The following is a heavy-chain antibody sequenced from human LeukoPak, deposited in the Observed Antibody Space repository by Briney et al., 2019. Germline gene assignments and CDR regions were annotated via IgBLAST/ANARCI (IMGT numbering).Heavy chain of an antibody. CDR1: GYTFTGYY. D-gene: IGHD6-13*01. J-gene: IGHJ4*02. CDR3: ARTIAAAGTGKDY. Sequence: ASVKVSCKASGYTFTGYYMHWVRQAPGQGLEWMGWINPNSGGANYAQKFQGRVTMTRDTSISTAYMELSRLRSDDTAVYYCARTIAAAGTGKDYWGQGTLVTVSS. V-gene: IGHV1-2*02. CDR2: INPNSGGA.